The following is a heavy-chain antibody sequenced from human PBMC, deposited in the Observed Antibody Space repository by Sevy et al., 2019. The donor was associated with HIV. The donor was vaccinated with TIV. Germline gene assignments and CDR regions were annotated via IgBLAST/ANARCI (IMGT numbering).Heavy chain of an antibody. Sequence: LTCTVSGGSISSYYWSWIRQPPGKGLEWIGYIYYSGSTNYNPSLKSRVTISVDTSKNQFSLKLSSVTAADTAVYYCARRRSSFDYWGQGTLVTVSS. CDR3: ARRRSSFDY. V-gene: IGHV4-59*08. CDR1: GGSISSYY. CDR2: IYYSGST. D-gene: IGHD6-13*01. J-gene: IGHJ4*02.